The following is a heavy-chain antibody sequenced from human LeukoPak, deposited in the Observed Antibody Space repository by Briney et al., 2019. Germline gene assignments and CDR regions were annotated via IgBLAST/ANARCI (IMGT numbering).Heavy chain of an antibody. Sequence: SETLSLTCTVSGGSISSGDYYWSWIRQPPGKGLEWIGYIYYSGSTYYNPSLKSRVTISVDTSKNRFSLKLSSVTAADTAVYYCARGNTAMVSGWGQGTLVTVSS. CDR2: IYYSGST. D-gene: IGHD5-18*01. V-gene: IGHV4-30-4*08. CDR1: GGSISSGDYY. CDR3: ARGNTAMVSG. J-gene: IGHJ4*02.